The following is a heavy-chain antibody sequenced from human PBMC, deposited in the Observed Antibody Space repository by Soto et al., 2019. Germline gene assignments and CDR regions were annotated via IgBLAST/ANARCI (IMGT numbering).Heavy chain of an antibody. CDR3: ARKYQLLRAFDY. J-gene: IGHJ4*02. D-gene: IGHD2-2*01. Sequence: QVQLVKSGGGVVQPGRSLRLSCAASGFTFSSYGMHWVRQAPGKGLEWVAVIWYDGSNKYYADSVKGRFTISRDNSKNTLYLQMNSLRAEDTAVYYCARKYQLLRAFDYWGKGSLVTVSS. CDR2: IWYDGSNK. CDR1: GFTFSSYG. V-gene: IGHV3-33*01.